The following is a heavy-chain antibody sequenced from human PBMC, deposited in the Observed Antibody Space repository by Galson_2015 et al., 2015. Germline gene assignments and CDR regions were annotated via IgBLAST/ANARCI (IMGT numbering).Heavy chain of an antibody. D-gene: IGHD6-13*01. CDR3: ARVLAAAGTVNAFDI. V-gene: IGHV2-70*01. CDR1: GFSLSTSGMC. Sequence: PALVKPTQALTLTCTFSGFSLSTSGMCVSWIRQPPGKALEWLALIDWDDDKYYSTSLKTRLTISKDTSKNQVVLTMANMDPVDTATYYCARVLAAAGTVNAFDIWGQGTMVTVSS. J-gene: IGHJ3*02. CDR2: IDWDDDK.